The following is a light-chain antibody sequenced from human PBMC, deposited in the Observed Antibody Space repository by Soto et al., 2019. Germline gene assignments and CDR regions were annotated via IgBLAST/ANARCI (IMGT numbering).Light chain of an antibody. Sequence: DVVMTQSPLSLPVTLGQPASISFRSSYSLIHSDGDTYLNWVQQRPGQSPRRQIDEVSNRDSGAADRFSGSGSGTYFTLKISRVEAEDVGIYYCMQGTHWPWTFGQGTEVEIK. V-gene: IGKV2-30*02. CDR1: YSLIHSDGDTY. CDR3: MQGTHWPWT. CDR2: EVS. J-gene: IGKJ1*01.